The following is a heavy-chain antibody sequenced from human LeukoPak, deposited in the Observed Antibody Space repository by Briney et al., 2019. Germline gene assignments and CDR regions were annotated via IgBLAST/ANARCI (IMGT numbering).Heavy chain of an antibody. D-gene: IGHD3-22*01. CDR1: GGSISSYY. V-gene: IGHV4-59*08. J-gene: IGHJ4*02. CDR2: IYYSGST. Sequence: KPSETLSLTCTVSGGSISSYYWSWIRQPPGKGLEWIGYIYYSGSTNYNPSLKSRVTISVDTSKNQFSLKLSSVTAADTAVYYCARLESSGYYYLEYWGQGTLVTVSS. CDR3: ARLESSGYYYLEY.